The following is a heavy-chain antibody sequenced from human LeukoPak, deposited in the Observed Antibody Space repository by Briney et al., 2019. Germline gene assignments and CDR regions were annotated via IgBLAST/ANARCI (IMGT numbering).Heavy chain of an antibody. V-gene: IGHV3-21*01. Sequence: GGSLRLSCAASGFTFNNFGMQWVRQAPGKGLEWVSSISSSSSYIYYADSVKGRFTISRDNAKNSLYLQMNSLRAEDTAVYYCARDQNRIAAAGTIDYWGQGTLVTVSS. D-gene: IGHD6-13*01. CDR2: ISSSSSYI. J-gene: IGHJ4*02. CDR1: GFTFNNFG. CDR3: ARDQNRIAAAGTIDY.